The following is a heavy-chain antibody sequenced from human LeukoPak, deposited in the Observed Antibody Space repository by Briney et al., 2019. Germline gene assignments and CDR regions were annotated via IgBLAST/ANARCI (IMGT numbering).Heavy chain of an antibody. D-gene: IGHD3-22*01. CDR3: ARDRSWDSSGPFDY. CDR1: GFSFSSCS. CDR2: VSTSSTYI. J-gene: IGHJ4*02. V-gene: IGHV3-21*01. Sequence: GGSLRLSCAASGFSFSSCSMNWVRQAPGKGLEWVSSVSTSSTYIYYADSMKGRVTISRDNAKNSLYLQMNSLRAEDTAVYYCARDRSWDSSGPFDYWGQGTLVNVSS.